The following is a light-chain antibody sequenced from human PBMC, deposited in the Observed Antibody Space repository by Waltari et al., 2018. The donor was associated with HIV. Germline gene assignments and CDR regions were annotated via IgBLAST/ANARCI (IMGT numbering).Light chain of an antibody. J-gene: IGLJ2*01. CDR3: QVRDSTVV. V-gene: IGLV3-21*01. Sequence: SSVLALSPSVSVDPAKTAYIPSDGDDVGNKSVNWYQQKAGQAPVLVVFGDKDRASGSPDRFSGSNSSCMATLAIASVEEGDEADYYCQVRDSTVVFGGGTKLNVL. CDR1: DVGNKS. CDR2: GDK.